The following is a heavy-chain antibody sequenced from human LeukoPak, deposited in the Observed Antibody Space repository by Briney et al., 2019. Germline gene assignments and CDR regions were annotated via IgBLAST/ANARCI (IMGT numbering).Heavy chain of an antibody. J-gene: IGHJ6*03. CDR2: ISSSSSYI. CDR1: GFTFSSYS. D-gene: IGHD2-15*01. CDR3: ASTLCSDDNCYFDYYYYMDV. V-gene: IGHV3-21*01. Sequence: GGSLRLSCAASGFTFSSYSMNWVRQAPGKGLEWVSSISSSSSYIHYADSVKGRFTISRDNAKNSLDLQMNSLRAEDTAVYYCASTLCSDDNCYFDYYYYMDVWGKGTMVTISS.